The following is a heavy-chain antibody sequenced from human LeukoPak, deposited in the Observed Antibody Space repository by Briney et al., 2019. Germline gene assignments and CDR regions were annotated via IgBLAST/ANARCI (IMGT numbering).Heavy chain of an antibody. Sequence: ASVKVSCKASGYTFTSYYMHWARQAPGQGLEWMGIINPSGGSTSYAQKFQGRVTMTRDTSTSTVYMELSSLRSEDTAVYYCARDFGPTLRFGEFQNWFDPWGQGTLVTVSS. CDR2: INPSGGST. CDR3: ARDFGPTLRFGEFQNWFDP. D-gene: IGHD3-10*01. V-gene: IGHV1-46*01. J-gene: IGHJ5*02. CDR1: GYTFTSYY.